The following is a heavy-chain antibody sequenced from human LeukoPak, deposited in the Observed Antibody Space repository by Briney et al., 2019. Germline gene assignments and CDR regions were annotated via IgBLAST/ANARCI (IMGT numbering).Heavy chain of an antibody. Sequence: GGSLRLSCAASGFTFSRYWMSWVRQAPGKRLEWVANIKHDGSEKYYVDSVKGRFTVSRDNAKNSLSLQMNSLRVEDTALYYCARESDHSNYPGTFDHWGPGTLVAVSS. CDR2: IKHDGSEK. J-gene: IGHJ4*02. CDR1: GFTFSRYW. CDR3: ARESDHSNYPGTFDH. D-gene: IGHD4-11*01. V-gene: IGHV3-7*01.